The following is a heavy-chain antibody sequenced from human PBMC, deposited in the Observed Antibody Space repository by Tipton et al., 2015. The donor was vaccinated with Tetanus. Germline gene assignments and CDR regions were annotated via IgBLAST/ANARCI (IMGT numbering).Heavy chain of an antibody. Sequence: SGFTFSSYAMTWLRQAPGKGLEWVSAVTGSGDSTFYADSVKGRFTISRDNSKNTLYLQMNSLRAEDTAVYYCAKGVGGYCRRSSCHACCLDPWGQGTPVPGSS. CDR2: VTGSGDST. D-gene: IGHD2-15*01. V-gene: IGHV3-23*01. CDR1: GFTFSSYA. J-gene: IGHJ5*02. CDR3: AKGVGGYCRRSSCHACCLDP.